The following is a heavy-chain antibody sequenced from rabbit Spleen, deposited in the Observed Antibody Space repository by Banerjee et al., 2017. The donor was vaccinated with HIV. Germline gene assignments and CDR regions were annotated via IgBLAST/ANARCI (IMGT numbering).Heavy chain of an antibody. D-gene: IGHD8-1*01. J-gene: IGHJ4*01. CDR3: ARDGAGNTYFNL. CDR2: FDPVFGGT. V-gene: IGHV1S7*01. Sequence: QLRETGGGLVQPGGSLTLSCKASGFDFSSYYMSWVRQAPGKGLEWIGLFDPVFGGTYYATWVNGQFTISSPNAQNTLYLQLNSLTAADTATYLCARDGAGNTYFNLWGPGTLVTVS. CDR1: GFDFSSYY.